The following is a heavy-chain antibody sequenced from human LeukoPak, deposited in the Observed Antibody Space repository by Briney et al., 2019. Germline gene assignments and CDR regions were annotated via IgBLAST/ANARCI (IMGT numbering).Heavy chain of an antibody. Sequence: GGSLRLSCSASGITLNTYSMNWVRQAPGKGLEWVSFISSSSNTIYYADSVKGRFTISRDNARNSLYLQMNSLRAEDTAVYYCARVAKPYCGSSGCPTEHWGQGTLVTVSS. V-gene: IGHV3-48*01. CDR3: ARVAKPYCGSSGCPTEH. CDR1: GITLNTYS. CDR2: ISSSSNTI. J-gene: IGHJ1*01. D-gene: IGHD2-21*01.